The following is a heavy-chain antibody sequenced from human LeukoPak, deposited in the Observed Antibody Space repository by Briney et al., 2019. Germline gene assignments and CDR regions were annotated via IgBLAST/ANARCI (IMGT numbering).Heavy chain of an antibody. CDR3: ARRVGYSYGLNWFDP. Sequence: GESLKIYCKGSGYSFTSYWIGWVRQMPGKGLEWMGIIYPGDSDTRYSPSFQGQVTISADKSISTAYLQWSSLKASDTAMYYCARRVGYSYGLNWFDPWGQGTLVTVSS. J-gene: IGHJ5*02. CDR2: IYPGDSDT. D-gene: IGHD5-18*01. CDR1: GYSFTSYW. V-gene: IGHV5-51*01.